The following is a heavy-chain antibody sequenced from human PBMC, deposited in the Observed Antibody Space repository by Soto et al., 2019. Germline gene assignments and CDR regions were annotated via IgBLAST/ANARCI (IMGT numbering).Heavy chain of an antibody. CDR1: GASISSGGYS. V-gene: IGHV4-30-2*01. Sequence: SETLSLTCTVSGASISSGGYSWSWIRQPPGKGLEWIGYIYHSGSTYYNPSLKSRVTISVDRSKNQFSLKLSSVTAADTAVYYCARAHYGDYGYGMDVWGQGTTVTVSS. J-gene: IGHJ6*02. CDR3: ARAHYGDYGYGMDV. CDR2: IYHSGST. D-gene: IGHD4-17*01.